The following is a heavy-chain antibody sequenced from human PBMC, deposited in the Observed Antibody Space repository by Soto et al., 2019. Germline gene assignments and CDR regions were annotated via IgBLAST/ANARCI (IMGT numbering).Heavy chain of an antibody. J-gene: IGHJ6*02. V-gene: IGHV3-23*01. CDR1: GFTFISYT. CDR2: ISGSGGTT. CDR3: TKGGYDLIYYFGMDV. D-gene: IGHD5-12*01. Sequence: EVQLLQSGGGLVQPGGSLRLSCAASGFTFISYTMAWVRQAPGKGLEWVSAISGSGGTTYYADSVKGRFTISRDNSRITLSLQMNSLRAEDTALYYCTKGGYDLIYYFGMDVWGQGTTVTVSS.